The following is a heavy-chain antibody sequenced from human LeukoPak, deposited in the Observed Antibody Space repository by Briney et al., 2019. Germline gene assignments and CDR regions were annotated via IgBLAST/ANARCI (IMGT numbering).Heavy chain of an antibody. J-gene: IGHJ3*02. CDR3: ARAARMISDAFDI. D-gene: IGHD3-22*01. V-gene: IGHV4-61*02. CDR2: IYTSGST. CDR1: GGSISSGSYY. Sequence: PSQILSLTCTVSGGSISSGSYYWSWIRQPAGKGLEWIGRIYTSGSTNYNPSLKSRVTISVDTSKNQFSLKLSSVTAADTAVYYCARAARMISDAFDIWGQGTMVTVSS.